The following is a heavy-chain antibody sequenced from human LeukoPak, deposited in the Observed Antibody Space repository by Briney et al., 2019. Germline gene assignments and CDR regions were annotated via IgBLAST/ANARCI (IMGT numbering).Heavy chain of an antibody. CDR2: IYSGGST. CDR1: GFTVSSNY. D-gene: IGHD3-16*02. J-gene: IGHJ4*02. Sequence: GGSLRLSCAASGFTVSSNYMSWVRQAPGKGLEWVSVIYSGGSTYYADSVKGRFTISRDNSKNTLYLQMNSLRAEDTAVCYCARMMYGVIAEYYFDYWGQGTLVTVSS. V-gene: IGHV3-66*02. CDR3: ARMMYGVIAEYYFDY.